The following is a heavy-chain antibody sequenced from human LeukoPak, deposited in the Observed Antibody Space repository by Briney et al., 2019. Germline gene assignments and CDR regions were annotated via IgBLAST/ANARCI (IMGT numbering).Heavy chain of an antibody. D-gene: IGHD7-27*01. CDR1: GFTVSSYA. V-gene: IGHV3-23*01. Sequence: GGSLRLSCAASGFTVSSYAMSWVRQARGKGLEWVSAISGSGGSTYYADSVKGRFTISRDNFKNALYLQMNSLRVEDTAVYYCAIDPNWGTHSWGQGVLVTVSS. CDR3: AIDPNWGTHS. J-gene: IGHJ4*02. CDR2: ISGSGGST.